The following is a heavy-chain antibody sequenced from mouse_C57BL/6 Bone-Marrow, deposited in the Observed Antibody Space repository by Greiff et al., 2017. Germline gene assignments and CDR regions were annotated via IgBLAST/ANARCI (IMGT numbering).Heavy chain of an antibody. Sequence: VQLQQSGPELVKPGASVKLSCKASGYTFTSYDINWVKQRPGQGLEWIGWIYPRDGSTKYNAKFKGKATLTVDTSSSTAYMELHSLTSEDSAVYFCAISGPVVGYYFDYWGQGTTLTVSS. CDR2: IYPRDGST. V-gene: IGHV1-85*01. CDR1: GYTFTSYD. J-gene: IGHJ2*01. CDR3: AISGPVVGYYFDY. D-gene: IGHD1-1*01.